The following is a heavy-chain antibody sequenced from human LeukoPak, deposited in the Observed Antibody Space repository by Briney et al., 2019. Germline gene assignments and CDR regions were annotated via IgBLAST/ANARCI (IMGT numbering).Heavy chain of an antibody. D-gene: IGHD3-10*01. CDR1: GFIFSSYW. V-gene: IGHV3-7*01. Sequence: GGSLRLSCAASGFIFSSYWMTWVRQAPGKGLEWVASISQDGSEKYYVDSVKGRFTISRGNAKNSLYLQMNSLRAEDTAVYYCARVSRGFRYYFDYWGQGTLVTVSS. J-gene: IGHJ4*02. CDR2: ISQDGSEK. CDR3: ARVSRGFRYYFDY.